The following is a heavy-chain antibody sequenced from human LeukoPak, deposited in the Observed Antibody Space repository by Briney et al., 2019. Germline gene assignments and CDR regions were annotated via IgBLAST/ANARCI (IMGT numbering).Heavy chain of an antibody. V-gene: IGHV3-33*06. CDR1: GFTFSSYG. Sequence: GGSLRLSCAASGFTFSSYGMHWVRQAPGKGLEWVAVIWYDGSNKYYADSVKGRFTISRDNSKNTLYLQMNSLRAEDTAVYYCAKSGRVIAVAGMHYYMDVWGKGTTVTVSS. CDR3: AKSGRVIAVAGMHYYMDV. D-gene: IGHD6-19*01. CDR2: IWYDGSNK. J-gene: IGHJ6*03.